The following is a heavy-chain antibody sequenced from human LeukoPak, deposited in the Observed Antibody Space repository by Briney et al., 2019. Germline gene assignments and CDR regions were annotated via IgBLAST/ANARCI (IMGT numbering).Heavy chain of an antibody. Sequence: GGSLRLSCAASGFTFSSYAMSWVRQAPGKGLEWVSGINWNGGSTGYADSVKGRFTISRDNAKNSLYLQMNSLRAEDTALYYCARDLLITMIPDAWGQGTLVTVSS. CDR1: GFTFSSYA. J-gene: IGHJ4*02. CDR2: INWNGGST. CDR3: ARDLLITMIPDA. D-gene: IGHD3-22*01. V-gene: IGHV3-20*04.